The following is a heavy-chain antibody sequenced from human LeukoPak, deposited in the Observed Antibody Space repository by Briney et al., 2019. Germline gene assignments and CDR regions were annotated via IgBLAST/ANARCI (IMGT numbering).Heavy chain of an antibody. CDR1: GFTFSSYG. CDR3: ARDGGNSYYDSSGYYWFDY. Sequence: GGSLRLSCAASGFTFSSYGMHWVGQAPGKGLEWVAVIWYDGSNKYHADSVKGRFTISRDNSKNTLYLQMNSLRAEDTAVYYCARDGGNSYYDSSGYYWFDYWGPGNLFTVSS. J-gene: IGHJ4*02. CDR2: IWYDGSNK. V-gene: IGHV3-33*01. D-gene: IGHD3-22*01.